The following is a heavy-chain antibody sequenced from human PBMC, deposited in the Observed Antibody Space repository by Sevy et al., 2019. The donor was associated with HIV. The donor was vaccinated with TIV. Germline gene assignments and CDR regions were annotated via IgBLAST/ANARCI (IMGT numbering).Heavy chain of an antibody. D-gene: IGHD3-9*01. J-gene: IGHJ6*02. Sequence: SENLSLTCTVSGGSISPYYWSWIRQPPGKGLEWIGYMYYSGNTNYNPSLRRRVTISLDTSNSQFSLNLSSVTAQDTAVYYCAREGGLVDYGMDVWGPGTTVTVSS. CDR3: AREGGLVDYGMDV. V-gene: IGHV4-59*01. CDR1: GGSISPYY. CDR2: MYYSGNT.